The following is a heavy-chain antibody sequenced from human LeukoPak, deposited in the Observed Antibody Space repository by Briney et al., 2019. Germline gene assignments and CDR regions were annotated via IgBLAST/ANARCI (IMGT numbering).Heavy chain of an antibody. CDR1: GGSFSGYY. V-gene: IGHV4-34*01. Sequence: SETLSLTCAVYGGSFSGYYWSWIRQPPGKGLEWIGEINHSGSTNYNPSLKSRVTISVDTSKNQFSLKLSPVTAADTAVYYCARGLRYGSRTGVDYWGQGTLVTVSS. CDR2: INHSGST. D-gene: IGHD3-10*01. J-gene: IGHJ4*02. CDR3: ARGLRYGSRTGVDY.